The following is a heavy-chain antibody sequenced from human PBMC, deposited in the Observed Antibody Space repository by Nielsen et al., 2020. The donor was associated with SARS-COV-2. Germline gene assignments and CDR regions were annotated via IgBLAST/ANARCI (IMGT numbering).Heavy chain of an antibody. D-gene: IGHD4-11*01. Sequence: GGSLRPSCAASGFTLSNAWMSWARQAPGKGLEWVGRIKSKTDGGTTDYAAPVKGRFTISRDDSKNTLYLQMNSLKTEDTAVYYCTTDYSSHHYYYDYYMDVWGKGTTVTVSS. CDR3: TTDYSSHHYYYDYYMDV. V-gene: IGHV3-15*01. CDR1: GFTLSNAW. CDR2: IKSKTDGGTT. J-gene: IGHJ6*03.